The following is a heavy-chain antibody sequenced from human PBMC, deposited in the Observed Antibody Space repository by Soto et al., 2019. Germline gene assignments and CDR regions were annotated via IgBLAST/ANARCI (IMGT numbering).Heavy chain of an antibody. Sequence: GALRVTSVAPGVTFSGNAMHWVRQAPGKGLEWVSSINDSGDTYYGDSVKGRFTISRDNSKNTLYLQMNSLSAEDTAVYYCAKRVAYSSSSAYFDYWAQGTLVTVSS. D-gene: IGHD6-6*01. J-gene: IGHJ4*02. CDR2: INDSGDT. V-gene: IGHV3-23*01. CDR1: GVTFSGNA. CDR3: AKRVAYSSSSAYFDY.